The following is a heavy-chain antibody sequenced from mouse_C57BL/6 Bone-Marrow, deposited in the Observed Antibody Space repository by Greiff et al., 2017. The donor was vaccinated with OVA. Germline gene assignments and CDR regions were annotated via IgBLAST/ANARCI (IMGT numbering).Heavy chain of an antibody. CDR3: ARSGVITTVVAPTY. D-gene: IGHD1-1*01. Sequence: QVQLQQPGAELVMPGASVKLSCKASGYTFTSYWMHWVKQRPGQGLEWIGEIDPSDSYTNYNQKFKGKSTLTVDKSSSTAYMQLSSLTSEDSAVYYCARSGVITTVVAPTYWGRGTLVTVSA. J-gene: IGHJ3*01. CDR1: GYTFTSYW. V-gene: IGHV1-69*01. CDR2: IDPSDSYT.